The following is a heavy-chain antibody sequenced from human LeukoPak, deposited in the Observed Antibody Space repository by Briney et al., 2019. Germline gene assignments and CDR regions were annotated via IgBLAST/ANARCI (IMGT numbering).Heavy chain of an antibody. J-gene: IGHJ4*02. CDR3: ARVPFFSTSSGYYFDY. Sequence: GESLKISCKGSGYIFTTYWIGWVRQMPGKGLEWMGIIYPDDSDARYSPSFQGQVTISADKSISTAYLQWSSLKASDTAMYYCARVPFFSTSSGYYFDYWGQGTLVTVSS. CDR2: IYPDDSDA. V-gene: IGHV5-51*01. CDR1: GYIFTTYW. D-gene: IGHD6-6*01.